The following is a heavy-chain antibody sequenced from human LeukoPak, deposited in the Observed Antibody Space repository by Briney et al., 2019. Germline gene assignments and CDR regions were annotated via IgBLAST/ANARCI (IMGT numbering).Heavy chain of an antibody. D-gene: IGHD2-2*01. Sequence: GASVKVSCKASGYTFTSYDINWVRQATGQGLEWMGWMNPNSGNTGYAQKFQGRVTITRNTSISTAYVELSSLRSEDTAVYYCARGLHFCSSTSCYGESWFDPWGQGTLVTVSS. CDR3: ARGLHFCSSTSCYGESWFDP. CDR1: GYTFTSYD. CDR2: MNPNSGNT. V-gene: IGHV1-8*03. J-gene: IGHJ5*02.